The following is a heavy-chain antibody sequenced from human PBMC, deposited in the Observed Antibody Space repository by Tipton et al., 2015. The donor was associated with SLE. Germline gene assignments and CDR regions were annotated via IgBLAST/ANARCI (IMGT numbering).Heavy chain of an antibody. CDR1: GVSISSHY. J-gene: IGHJ4*02. CDR3: ARVPAVTGGDYFDY. D-gene: IGHD4-23*01. V-gene: IGHV4-4*09. Sequence: TLSLTCTVSGVSISSHYWSWIRQPPGKGLEWIGVIYNNGTTNYNPSLRSRLTISVDTSENQFSLKLSSVTAADTAVYYCARVPAVTGGDYFDYWGQGTLVTVSS. CDR2: IYNNGTT.